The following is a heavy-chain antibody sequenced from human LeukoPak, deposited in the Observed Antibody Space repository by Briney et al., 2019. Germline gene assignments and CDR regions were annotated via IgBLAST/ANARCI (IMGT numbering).Heavy chain of an antibody. J-gene: IGHJ4*02. CDR3: ASLGLSYYYDSSGYSDFDY. CDR1: GFTVSSNY. Sequence: GGSLRLSCAASGFTVSSNYMSWVRQAPGKGLEWVSVIYSGGSTYYADSVKGRFTISRDNSKNTLYLQMNSLRAEDTAVYYCASLGLSYYYDSSGYSDFDYWGQGTLVTVSS. CDR2: IYSGGST. D-gene: IGHD3-22*01. V-gene: IGHV3-53*01.